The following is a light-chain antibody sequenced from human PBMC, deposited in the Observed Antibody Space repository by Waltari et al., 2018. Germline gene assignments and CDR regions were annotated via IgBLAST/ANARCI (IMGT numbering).Light chain of an antibody. CDR1: EDISIW. CDR2: AAS. CDR3: QHTYTFPIT. V-gene: IGKV1-12*01. Sequence: DIQMTQSPSSVSAYVGDRVTMTCRASEDISIWSAWFQQKPGMDPKFLIDAASILESGVPSRFSGNGSGTDFALSISGLQPEDFATYFCQHTYTFPITFGQGTRLDIK. J-gene: IGKJ5*01.